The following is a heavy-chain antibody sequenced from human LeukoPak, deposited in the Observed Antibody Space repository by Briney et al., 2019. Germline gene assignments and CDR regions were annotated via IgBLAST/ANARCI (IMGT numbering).Heavy chain of an antibody. J-gene: IGHJ3*02. CDR3: ARSYCSGGSCYLDAFDI. Sequence: GGSLRLSCAASGFTVSSNYMSWVRQAPGKGLEWVSVIYSGGSTYYADPVKGRFTISRDNSKNTLYLQMNSLRAEDTAVYYCARSYCSGGSCYLDAFDIWGQGTMVTVSS. CDR2: IYSGGST. V-gene: IGHV3-53*01. CDR1: GFTVSSNY. D-gene: IGHD2-15*01.